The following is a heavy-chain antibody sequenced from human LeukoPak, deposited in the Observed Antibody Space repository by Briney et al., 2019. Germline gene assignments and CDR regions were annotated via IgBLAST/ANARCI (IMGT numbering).Heavy chain of an antibody. CDR3: ARNADYRENYYYYYMDV. Sequence: PSETLSLTCTVSSGSISTSNYYWGWVRQPPGKALEWIGNIFYSGSTYYSPSLKSRVTISLDTSKNQFSLKLSSVTAADTAVYYCARNADYRENYYYYYMDVWGKGTTVTVSS. D-gene: IGHD4/OR15-4a*01. CDR2: IFYSGST. CDR1: SGSISTSNYY. V-gene: IGHV4-39*07. J-gene: IGHJ6*03.